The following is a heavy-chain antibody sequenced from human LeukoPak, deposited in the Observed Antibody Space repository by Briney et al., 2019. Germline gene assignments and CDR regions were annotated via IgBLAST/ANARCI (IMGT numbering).Heavy chain of an antibody. V-gene: IGHV4-38-2*01. CDR1: SYSISSGYS. J-gene: IGHJ5*02. D-gene: IGHD1-1*01. CDR2: IHYTGSA. Sequence: PSETLSLTCAVSSYSISSGYSWGWIRQPPGKGLEWIGNIHYTGSAYYNLSLKSRVTISLDTSKNHFSLELTSVTATDTAVYYGARVLGETTSWFDAWGQGTLVTVSS. CDR3: ARVLGETTSWFDA.